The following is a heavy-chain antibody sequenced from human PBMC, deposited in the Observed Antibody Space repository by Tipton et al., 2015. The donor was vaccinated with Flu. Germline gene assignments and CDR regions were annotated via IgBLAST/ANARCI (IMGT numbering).Heavy chain of an antibody. D-gene: IGHD1-1*01. CDR2: IYYTGTT. V-gene: IGHV4-31*03. CDR1: GGSVTNGYH. Sequence: TLSLTCTLSGGSVTNGYHWKWIRQRPGKGLEWIGNIYYTGTTSYNPSLESRVTMSLDTSKTKFSLEVRSVTAADTAMYFCARDTSTTPRAFEFWGQGTFVTVSS. CDR3: ARDTSTTPRAFEF. J-gene: IGHJ4*02.